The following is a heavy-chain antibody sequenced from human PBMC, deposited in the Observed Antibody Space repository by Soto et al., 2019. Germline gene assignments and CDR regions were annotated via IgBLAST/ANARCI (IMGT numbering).Heavy chain of an antibody. CDR1: GGSVSSGSYY. CDR2: IYYSGST. CDR3: ARTTTSAYYFDY. Sequence: QVQLQESGPGLVKPSETLSLTCTVSGGSVSSGSYYWSWIRQPSGKGLEWIGYIYYSGSTNYNPSLTLRVTISVDTSKNQFSLKLSSVTAADTAVYYCARTTTSAYYFDYWGQGTLVTVSS. V-gene: IGHV4-61*01. J-gene: IGHJ4*02. D-gene: IGHD1-26*01.